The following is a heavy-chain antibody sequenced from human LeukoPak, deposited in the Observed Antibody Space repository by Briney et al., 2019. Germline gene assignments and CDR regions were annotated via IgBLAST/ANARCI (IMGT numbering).Heavy chain of an antibody. D-gene: IGHD5-24*01. CDR3: ARDDRWLQFNN. CDR2: ITGSADIT. J-gene: IGHJ4*02. V-gene: IGHV3-23*01. CDR1: GFTFSDYG. Sequence: GGSLRLSCAASGFTFSDYGMNWVRQAPGKGLEWVSGITGSADITYYADSVKGRFTISRDNSKNTLYLQINSLRAEDTAVYFCARDDRWLQFNNWGQGTLVTVSS.